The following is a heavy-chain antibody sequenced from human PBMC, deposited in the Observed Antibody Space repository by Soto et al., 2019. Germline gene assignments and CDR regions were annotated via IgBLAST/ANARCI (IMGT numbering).Heavy chain of an antibody. Sequence: EVQLVQSGAEVKKPGESLRISCQGSGYTSTSYWITWVRQMPGKGLEWMGRIDPSDSFTSYSPSFQGHVTISADKSTGTAYLQWSSLRASDSAMYYCAGWDALMEGRNYFHYAMDVWGQGTTVTVSS. CDR3: AGWDALMEGRNYFHYAMDV. V-gene: IGHV5-10-1*03. CDR2: IDPSDSFT. J-gene: IGHJ6*02. D-gene: IGHD1-1*01. CDR1: GYTSTSYW.